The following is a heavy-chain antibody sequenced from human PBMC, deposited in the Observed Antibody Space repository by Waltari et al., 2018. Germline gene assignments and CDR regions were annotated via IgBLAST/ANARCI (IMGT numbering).Heavy chain of an antibody. V-gene: IGHV1-69*01. Sequence: QVQLVQSGAEVKKPGSSVKVSCKASGGTFSSYAISWVRQAPGQGLDWMGGIIPIFGTANYAQKFQGRVKITADESTSTADMELSSLRSEDTAVYYCARLGSGSYIPEDYWGQGTLVTVSS. D-gene: IGHD1-26*01. CDR3: ARLGSGSYIPEDY. J-gene: IGHJ4*02. CDR2: IIPIFGTA. CDR1: GGTFSSYA.